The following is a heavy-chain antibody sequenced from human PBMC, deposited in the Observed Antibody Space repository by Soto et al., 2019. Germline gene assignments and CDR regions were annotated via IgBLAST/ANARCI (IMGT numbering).Heavy chain of an antibody. J-gene: IGHJ4*02. V-gene: IGHV3-7*04. CDR1: GFAFSSYG. D-gene: IGHD3-10*01. CDR2: IKQDGSEI. CDR3: VRSSGWTGDY. Sequence: PGGSLRLSCATSGFAFSSYGMNWVRQVPGKGLEWVANIKQDGSEINYVDSVRGRFTISRDNANNSLYLQMNSLRAEDTAVYYCVRSSGWTGDYWGQGILVTVSS.